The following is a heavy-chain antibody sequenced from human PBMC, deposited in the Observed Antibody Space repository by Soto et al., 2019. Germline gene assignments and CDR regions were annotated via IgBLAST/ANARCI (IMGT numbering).Heavy chain of an antibody. Sequence: SETLSLTCTVSGGSISSSSYYWGWIRQPPGKGLEWIGSIYYSGSTYYNPSLKSRVTISVDTAKNQFSLKLSSVTAADTAVYYCAGSSITIPGLDPWGQGTLVTVYS. CDR2: IYYSGST. CDR1: GGSISSSSYY. D-gene: IGHD3-3*01. V-gene: IGHV4-39*01. J-gene: IGHJ5*02. CDR3: AGSSITIPGLDP.